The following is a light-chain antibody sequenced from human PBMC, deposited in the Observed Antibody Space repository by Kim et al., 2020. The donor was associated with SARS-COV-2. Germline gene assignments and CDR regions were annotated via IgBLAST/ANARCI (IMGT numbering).Light chain of an antibody. CDR1: RSDVGGNNY. CDR3: SSYASSISWV. V-gene: IGLV2-14*03. Sequence: SITISCSGTRSDVGGNNYVSCYQQHPGKAPKLMIYDVNNRPSGISNRFSGSKSGNTASLTISGLQAEDEADYYCSSYASSISWVFGGGTKVTVL. CDR2: DVN. J-gene: IGLJ3*02.